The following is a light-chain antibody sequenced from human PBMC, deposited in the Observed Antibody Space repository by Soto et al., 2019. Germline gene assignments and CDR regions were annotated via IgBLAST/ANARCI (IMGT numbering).Light chain of an antibody. V-gene: IGLV2-8*01. CDR2: EVI. J-gene: IGLJ2*01. Sequence: QSVLSQPPSASGSPGQSVTISCTGSSSDVGGYNFVSWYQHLPGKAPKLMIYEVIQRPSGVPDRFSGPKSGNTASLTVSGLQAEDEADYYCSSYAGSDNFVLFGGGTKVTVL. CDR3: SSYAGSDNFVL. CDR1: SSDVGGYNF.